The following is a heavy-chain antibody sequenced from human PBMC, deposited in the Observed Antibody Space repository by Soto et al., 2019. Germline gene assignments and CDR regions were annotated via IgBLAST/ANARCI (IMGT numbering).Heavy chain of an antibody. CDR2: IYWDDDQ. CDR1: GFSLSGDGVG. J-gene: IGHJ3*02. CDR3: AHAFGGTSWPNTAFDI. D-gene: IGHD3-16*01. V-gene: IGHV2-5*02. Sequence: KESGPTLVKPTQSLTLTCTVSGFSLSGDGVGVGWIRQPPGKALEWLALIYWDDDQRYSPSLKTRLTINKDTSKNQVVLTMTNMDPVDTATYYCAHAFGGTSWPNTAFDIWGQGTVVTVSS.